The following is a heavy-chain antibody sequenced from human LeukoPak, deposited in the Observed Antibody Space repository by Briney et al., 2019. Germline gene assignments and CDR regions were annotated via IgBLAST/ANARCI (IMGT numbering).Heavy chain of an antibody. CDR3: AKYYRTDDYYYYYGMDV. J-gene: IGHJ6*02. CDR2: ISGSGGST. Sequence: GGSLRLSCAASGFTFSSYAMSWVRQAPGKGLEWVSAISGSGGSTYYADSVKGRFTISRDNSKNTLYLQMNSLRAEDTAVYYCAKYYRTDDYYYYYGMDVWGQGTTVTVSS. D-gene: IGHD3-10*01. V-gene: IGHV3-23*01. CDR1: GFTFSSYA.